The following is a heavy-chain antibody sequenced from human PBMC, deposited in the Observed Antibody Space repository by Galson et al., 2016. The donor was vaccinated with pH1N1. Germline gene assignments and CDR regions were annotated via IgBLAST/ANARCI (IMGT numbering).Heavy chain of an antibody. J-gene: IGHJ6*03. CDR3: ARVGNGDPGYYYYMDV. CDR1: GYSFTSYW. Sequence: QSGAEVKKPGESLKISCKGSGYSFTSYWIGWVRQMPGKGLVWMGLIYPGDSDTRYSPSFQGQVTISADKSISTAYLQWSSLKASDTAKYYCARVGNGDPGYYYYMDVWGKGTTVTVSS. V-gene: IGHV5-51*01. CDR2: IYPGDSDT. D-gene: IGHD7-27*01.